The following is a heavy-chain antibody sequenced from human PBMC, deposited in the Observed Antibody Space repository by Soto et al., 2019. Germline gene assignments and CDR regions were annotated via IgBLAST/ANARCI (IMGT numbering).Heavy chain of an antibody. CDR2: IKQDGSEI. V-gene: IGHV3-7*01. CDR1: GFTFKYFG. J-gene: IGHJ4*02. Sequence: VGSLRLSCATSGFTFKYFGMSWVRQAPGKGLEWVANIKQDGSEIYYADSVKGRFTISRDNARNSLDLQMISLRAEDTAVYYCARVGNSGYGDFDYWGQGILVTVAS. D-gene: IGHD5-12*01. CDR3: ARVGNSGYGDFDY.